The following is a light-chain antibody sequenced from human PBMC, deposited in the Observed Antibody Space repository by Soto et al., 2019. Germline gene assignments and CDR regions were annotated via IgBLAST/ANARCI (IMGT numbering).Light chain of an antibody. CDR3: QQYNSYPWT. J-gene: IGKJ1*01. CDR2: KSS. Sequence: DIQMTQSPSTLSASVGDRVTITCRASQSIGTWLAWYQQKPGKAPNLLIYKSSSLESGVPSRFSGSGSGTEFTLTISSLQPDDFATYYCQQYNSYPWTFGQGTKVDI. CDR1: QSIGTW. V-gene: IGKV1-5*03.